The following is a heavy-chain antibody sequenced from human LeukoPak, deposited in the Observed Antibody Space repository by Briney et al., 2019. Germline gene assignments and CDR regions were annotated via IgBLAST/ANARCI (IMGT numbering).Heavy chain of an antibody. V-gene: IGHV3-53*01. J-gene: IGHJ4*02. Sequence: GGSLRLSCAASGFSVSTNYMTCVSQAPGTGLEWGSVIYSGETTFYADSVKGRFTISRDNSKNTLYLQMDSLRAEDTAVYYCATGGSSAWYALGYWGQGTLVTVSS. D-gene: IGHD6-19*01. CDR2: IYSGETT. CDR1: GFSVSTNY. CDR3: ATGGSSAWYALGY.